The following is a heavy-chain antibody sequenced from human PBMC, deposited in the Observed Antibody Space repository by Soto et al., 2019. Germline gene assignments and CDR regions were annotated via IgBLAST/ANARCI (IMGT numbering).Heavy chain of an antibody. J-gene: IGHJ4*02. V-gene: IGHV4-39*01. CDR2: IYYSGST. CDR1: GGSISSSSYY. D-gene: IGHD1-26*01. CDR3: ARQLVGATRYDY. Sequence: NPSETLSLTCTVSGGSISSSSYYWGWIRQPPGKGLEWIGSIYYSGSTYYNPSLKSRVTISVDTSKNQFSLKLSSVTAADTAVYYCARQLVGATRYDYWGQGTLVTVSS.